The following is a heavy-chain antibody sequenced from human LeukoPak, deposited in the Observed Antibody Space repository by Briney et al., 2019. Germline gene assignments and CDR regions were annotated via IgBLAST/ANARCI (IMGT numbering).Heavy chain of an antibody. CDR1: GDGVSSNIVA. CDR3: ARDRAPNSSGWLLYFDY. CDR2: TYYRSKWNS. V-gene: IGHV6-1*01. Sequence: SQTLSLTCAISGDGVSSNIVAWNWIRQSPSGGLEWLGRTYYRSKWNSDYAVSVKSRITINADTSNNQFSLQLNSVTPEDTAVYYCARDRAPNSSGWLLYFDYWGQGTLVTVSS. D-gene: IGHD6-19*01. J-gene: IGHJ4*02.